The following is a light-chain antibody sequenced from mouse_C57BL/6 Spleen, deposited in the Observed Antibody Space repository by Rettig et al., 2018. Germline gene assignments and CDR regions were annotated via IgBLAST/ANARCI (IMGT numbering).Light chain of an antibody. CDR1: QNINVW. V-gene: IGKV10-94*01. CDR2: KAS. J-gene: IGKJ1*01. CDR3: QQGQSYPLT. Sequence: DIQMNQSPSSLSASLGDTITITCHASQNINVWLSWYQQKPGNIPKLLIYKASNLHTGVPSRFSGSGSGTGFTLTISSLQPEDIATYYCQQGQSYPLTFGG.